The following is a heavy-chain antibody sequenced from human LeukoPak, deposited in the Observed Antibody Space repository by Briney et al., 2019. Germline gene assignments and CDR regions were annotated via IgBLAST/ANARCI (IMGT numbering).Heavy chain of an antibody. D-gene: IGHD3-10*01. V-gene: IGHV3-23*01. Sequence: GGSLRPSCAASGFTFSSYAMSWVRQAPGKGLEWVSAINGSGGSTYYADSVKGRVTIPRDNSKNTLYLQMNSLRAEDTAVYYCARPLMVRGANFDYWGQGTLVTVSS. CDR1: GFTFSSYA. CDR3: ARPLMVRGANFDY. CDR2: INGSGGST. J-gene: IGHJ4*02.